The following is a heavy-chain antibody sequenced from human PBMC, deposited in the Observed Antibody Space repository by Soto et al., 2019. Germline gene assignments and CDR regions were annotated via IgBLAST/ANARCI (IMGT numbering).Heavy chain of an antibody. CDR1: GGSISSGGYY. Sequence: SETLSLTCTVSGGSISSGGYYWSWIRQHPGKGLEWIGYIYYSGSTYYNPSLKSRVTISVDTSKNQFSLKLSSVTAADTAVYYGARAPDYDDVFDIWGQGTMVPSSS. CDR2: IYYSGST. V-gene: IGHV4-31*03. D-gene: IGHD4-17*01. J-gene: IGHJ3*02. CDR3: ARAPDYDDVFDI.